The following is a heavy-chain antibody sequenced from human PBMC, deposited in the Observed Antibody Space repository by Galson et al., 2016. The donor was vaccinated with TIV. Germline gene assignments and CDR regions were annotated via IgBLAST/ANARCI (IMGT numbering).Heavy chain of an antibody. CDR3: ARERILLSAAVPRTNWFDP. V-gene: IGHV3-11*01. D-gene: IGHD2-2*01. Sequence: SLRLSCAASGFDFSGYYMSWVRQAPGKGLEWISYIGSSGSPIVYADSVKGRFTISRDNAKNSVDLQMNSLRVEDTAVYYCARERILLSAAVPRTNWFDPWGQGTLVTVSS. CDR1: GFDFSGYY. CDR2: IGSSGSPI. J-gene: IGHJ5*02.